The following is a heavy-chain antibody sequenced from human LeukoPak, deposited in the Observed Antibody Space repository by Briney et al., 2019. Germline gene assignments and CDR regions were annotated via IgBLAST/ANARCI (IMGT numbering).Heavy chain of an antibody. CDR3: ARVVLLGYCSSTSCSPNYMDV. J-gene: IGHJ6*03. V-gene: IGHV1-69*05. CDR2: IIPIFGTA. D-gene: IGHD2-2*01. CDR1: GGTFSSYA. Sequence: SVTVSCKASGGTFSSYAISWVRQAPGQGLEWMGGIIPIFGTANYAQKFQGRVTITTDESTSTAYMELSSLRSEDTAVYYCARVVLLGYCSSTSCSPNYMDVWGKGTTVTVSS.